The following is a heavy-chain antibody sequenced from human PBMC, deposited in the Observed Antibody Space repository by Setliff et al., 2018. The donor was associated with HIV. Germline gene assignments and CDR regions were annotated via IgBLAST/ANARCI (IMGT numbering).Heavy chain of an antibody. CDR1: GGSISSYY. J-gene: IGHJ5*02. CDR3: ARSRDGYNWAWFDP. D-gene: IGHD5-12*01. V-gene: IGHV4-4*09. CDR2: IYTSGST. Sequence: ASETLSLTCTVSGGSISSYYWSWIRQPPGKGLEWIGYIYTSGSTNYNPSLKSRVTISVDTSKNQFSLKLSSVTAADTAVYYCARSRDGYNWAWFDPWGQGTLVTVSS.